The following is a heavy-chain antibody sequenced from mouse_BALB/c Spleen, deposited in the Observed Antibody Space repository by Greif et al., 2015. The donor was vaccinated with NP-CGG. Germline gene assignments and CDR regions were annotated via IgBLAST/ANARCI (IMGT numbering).Heavy chain of an antibody. V-gene: IGHV1-82*01. CDR3: ARGGYGYWFAY. CDR1: GYAFSSSW. J-gene: IGHJ3*01. D-gene: IGHD2-2*01. CDR2: IYPGDGDT. Sequence: VQLQQSGPELVKPGASVKISCKASGYAFSSSWMNWVKQRPGQGLEWIGRIYPGDGDTNYNGKFKGKATLTADKSSSTAYMQLSSLTSVDSAVYFCARGGYGYWFAYWGQGTLVTVSA.